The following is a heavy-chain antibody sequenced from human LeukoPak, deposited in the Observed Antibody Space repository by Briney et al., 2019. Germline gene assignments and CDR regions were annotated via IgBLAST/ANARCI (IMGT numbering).Heavy chain of an antibody. J-gene: IGHJ3*02. CDR3: AREWTDSDAFDI. D-gene: IGHD3/OR15-3a*01. CDR1: GGSISSSSYY. V-gene: IGHV4-39*07. CDR2: IYYSGST. Sequence: SETLSLTCTVSGGSISSSSYYWGWIRQPPGKGLEWIGSIYYSGSTYYNPSLKSRVTISVDTSKNQFSLKLSSVTAADTAVYYCAREWTDSDAFDIWGQGTMVTVSS.